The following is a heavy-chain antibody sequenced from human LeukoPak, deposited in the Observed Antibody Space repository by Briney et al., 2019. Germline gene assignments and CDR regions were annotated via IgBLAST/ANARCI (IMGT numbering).Heavy chain of an antibody. Sequence: GGSLRLSCAASGFTFSSYAMSWVRQAPGKGLEWVSAISGSGGSTYYADSVKGRFTISRDNSKNTLYQQMNSLRAEDTAVYYCAKAPTMSTVSYWGQGTLVTVSS. V-gene: IGHV3-23*01. D-gene: IGHD4-17*01. CDR3: AKAPTMSTVSY. CDR1: GFTFSSYA. CDR2: ISGSGGST. J-gene: IGHJ4*02.